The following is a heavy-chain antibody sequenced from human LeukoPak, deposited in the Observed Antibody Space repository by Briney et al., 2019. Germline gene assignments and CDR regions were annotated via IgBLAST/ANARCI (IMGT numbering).Heavy chain of an antibody. J-gene: IGHJ3*02. CDR3: ASTKSGITGTTGAFDI. V-gene: IGHV1-69*04. D-gene: IGHD1-20*01. CDR2: IIPILGIA. CDR1: GGTFSSYA. Sequence: EASVKVSCKASGGTFSSYAISWVRQAPGQGLEWMGRIIPILGIANYAQKFQGRVTITADKSTSTAYMELGSLRSEDTAVYYCASTKSGITGTTGAFDIWGQGTMVTVSS.